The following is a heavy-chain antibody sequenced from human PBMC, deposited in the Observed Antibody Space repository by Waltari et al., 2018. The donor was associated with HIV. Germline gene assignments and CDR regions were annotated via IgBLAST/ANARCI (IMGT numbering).Heavy chain of an antibody. J-gene: IGHJ4*02. CDR3: ARGPPATYYDFWSGYVN. CDR1: GGSFSGYY. Sequence: QVQLQQWGAGLLKPSETLSLTCAVYGGSFSGYYWSWIRQPPGKGLEWIGEINHSGSTNYNPSLKSRVTISVDTSKNQFSLKLSSVTAADTAVYYCARGPPATYYDFWSGYVNWGQGTLVTVSS. V-gene: IGHV4-34*01. D-gene: IGHD3-3*01. CDR2: INHSGST.